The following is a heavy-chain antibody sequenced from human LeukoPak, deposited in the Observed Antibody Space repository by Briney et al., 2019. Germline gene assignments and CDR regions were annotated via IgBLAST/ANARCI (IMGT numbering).Heavy chain of an antibody. Sequence: PSETLSLTCTVSGGSISSSSYYWGWIRQPPGKGLEWIGSIYYSGSTYYNPSLKSRVTISVDTSKNQFSLKLSSVTAADTAVYYCARDPYDSSGYALDYWGQGTLVTVSS. V-gene: IGHV4-39*07. D-gene: IGHD3-22*01. J-gene: IGHJ4*02. CDR1: GGSISSSSYY. CDR3: ARDPYDSSGYALDY. CDR2: IYYSGST.